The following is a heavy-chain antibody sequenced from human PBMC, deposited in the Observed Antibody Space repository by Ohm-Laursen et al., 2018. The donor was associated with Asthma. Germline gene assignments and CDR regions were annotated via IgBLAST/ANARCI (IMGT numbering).Heavy chain of an antibody. V-gene: IGHV3-30-3*01. Sequence: SLRLSCSASGFTFSSYAMHWVRQAPGKGLEWVAVISYDGSNKYYADSVKGRFTISRDNSLNTLYLQMNSLRVEDTAVYYCARDLTVQGVIDYWGQGTLVTVSS. D-gene: IGHD3-10*01. CDR2: ISYDGSNK. CDR3: ARDLTVQGVIDY. J-gene: IGHJ4*02. CDR1: GFTFSSYA.